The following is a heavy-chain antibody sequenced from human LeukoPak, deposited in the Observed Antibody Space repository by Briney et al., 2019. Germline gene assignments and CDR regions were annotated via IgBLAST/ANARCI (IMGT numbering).Heavy chain of an antibody. D-gene: IGHD3-9*01. Sequence: GASVKVSCKASGYTFTGYYMHWVRQAPGQGLEWMGWINPNSGGTNYAQKLQGRVTMTTDTSTSTAYMELRSLRSDDTAVYYCARDSVLRYFDWSRAPIFDYWGQGTLVTVSS. CDR1: GYTFTGYY. J-gene: IGHJ4*02. CDR3: ARDSVLRYFDWSRAPIFDY. V-gene: IGHV1-2*02. CDR2: INPNSGGT.